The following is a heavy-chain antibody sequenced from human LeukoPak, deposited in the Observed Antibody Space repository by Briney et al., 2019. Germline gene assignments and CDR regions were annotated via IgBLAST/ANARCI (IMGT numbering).Heavy chain of an antibody. J-gene: IGHJ4*02. CDR2: ISWNSDSI. CDR3: AKDIASSSGFFDY. V-gene: IGHV3-9*01. Sequence: GGSLRLSCAASGFTFDDYAMHWVRQAPGKGLEWVSGISWNSDSIGYADSVKGRFTISRDNSKNSLYLQMNSLRTEDTALYYCAKDIASSSGFFDYWGQGTLVTVSS. D-gene: IGHD6-19*01. CDR1: GFTFDDYA.